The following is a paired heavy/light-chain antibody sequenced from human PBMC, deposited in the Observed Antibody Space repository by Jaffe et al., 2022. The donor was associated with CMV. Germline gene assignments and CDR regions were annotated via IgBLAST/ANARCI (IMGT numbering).Heavy chain of an antibody. Sequence: EVQLVESGGGLVQPGGSLRLSCVASGFTFSSYPMIWVRQAPGKGLEWVSTISASGGSTYYADSVKGRFTISRDNSKNTLYLQMNSLRVEDTALYYCAKDRFFENDFYYYMDVWGQGATVTVSS. D-gene: IGHD3-3*01. J-gene: IGHJ6*03. CDR3: AKDRFFENDFYYYMDV. V-gene: IGHV3-23*04. CDR1: GFTFSSYP. CDR2: ISASGGST.
Light chain of an antibody. J-gene: IGLJ3*02. V-gene: IGLV6-57*04. CDR1: SGSIANYY. CDR3: QSYDTSHRWV. Sequence: NFMLTQPHSVSESPGKTVTISCTRSSGSIANYYVQWYRQRPGSAPTIVIYEDNQRPFGVPDRFSGSIDSSSNSASLTISGLKTEDESDYYCQSYDTSHRWVFGGGTRLTVL. CDR2: EDN.